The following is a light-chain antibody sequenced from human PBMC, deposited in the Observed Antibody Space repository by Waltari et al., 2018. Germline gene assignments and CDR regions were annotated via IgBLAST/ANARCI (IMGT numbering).Light chain of an antibody. Sequence: EKVLTQSPATLSVSPAETATLSCRARQSVSDNVAWYQPKPGHPPRLLIYGATSRAPGVPGRFRGTGSGTQFTLTISRLQSEDFAVYFCEQYSDPPPWTFGQGTKVELK. CDR3: EQYSDPPPWT. CDR2: GAT. V-gene: IGKV3-15*01. CDR1: QSVSDN. J-gene: IGKJ1*01.